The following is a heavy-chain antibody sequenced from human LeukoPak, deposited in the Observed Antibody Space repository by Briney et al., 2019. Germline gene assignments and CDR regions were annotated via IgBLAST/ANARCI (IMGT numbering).Heavy chain of an antibody. J-gene: IGHJ4*02. CDR1: GGSFSGYY. Sequence: SSETLSLTCAVYGGSFSGYYWSWIRQPPGKGLEWIGEINHSGSTNYNPSLKSRVTISVDTSKNQFSLKLSSVTAADTAVYYCAREYSSSCFDYWGQGTLVTVSS. D-gene: IGHD6-13*01. CDR3: AREYSSSCFDY. V-gene: IGHV4-34*01. CDR2: INHSGST.